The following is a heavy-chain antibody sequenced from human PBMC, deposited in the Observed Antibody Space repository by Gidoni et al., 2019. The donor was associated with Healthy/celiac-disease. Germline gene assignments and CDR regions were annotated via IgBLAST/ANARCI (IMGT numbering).Heavy chain of an antibody. Sequence: EVQRVESGGGLVQPGGSLRLPCADPGVTFSSYEMNWVRQAPGKGLEWVSYISSSGSTIYYADSVKGRFTISRDNAKNSLYLQMNSLRAEDTAVYYCARDGETGTFDYWGQGTLVTVSS. J-gene: IGHJ4*02. D-gene: IGHD1-7*01. CDR1: GVTFSSYE. CDR3: ARDGETGTFDY. CDR2: ISSSGSTI. V-gene: IGHV3-48*03.